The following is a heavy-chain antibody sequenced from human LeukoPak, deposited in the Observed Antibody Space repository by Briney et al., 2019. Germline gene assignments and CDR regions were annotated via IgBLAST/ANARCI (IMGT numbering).Heavy chain of an antibody. CDR3: ARSPSQYCSSTSCYTEPEYFQH. J-gene: IGHJ1*01. Sequence: GGSLRLSCAASGFPFSSYSMIWVRPAPGEGLEWVSSISSSSRYIYYADSVKGRYTTSRDNAKNSLYLQMNSLRAEETAVYYCARSPSQYCSSTSCYTEPEYFQHRGQSTLVTVSS. D-gene: IGHD2-2*02. CDR2: ISSSSRYI. V-gene: IGHV3-21*01. CDR1: GFPFSSYS.